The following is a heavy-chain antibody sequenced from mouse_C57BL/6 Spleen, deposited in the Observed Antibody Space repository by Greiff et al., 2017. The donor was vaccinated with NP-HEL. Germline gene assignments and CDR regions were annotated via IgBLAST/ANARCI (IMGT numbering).Heavy chain of an antibody. V-gene: IGHV1-81*01. CDR3: ARMITTEGWFAY. J-gene: IGHJ3*01. CDR1: GYTFTSYG. Sequence: VKVVESGAELARPGASVKLSCKASGYTFTSYGISWVKQRTGQGLEWIGEIYPRSGNTYYNAKFKGKATLTADKSSSTAYMELRSLTSEDSAVYFCARMITTEGWFAYWGQGTLVTVSA. CDR2: IYPRSGNT. D-gene: IGHD2-4*01.